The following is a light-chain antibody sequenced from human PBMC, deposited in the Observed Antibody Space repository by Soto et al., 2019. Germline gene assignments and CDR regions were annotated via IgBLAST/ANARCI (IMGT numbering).Light chain of an antibody. CDR1: SSDVGGYNY. CDR2: DVS. J-gene: IGLJ1*01. Sequence: QSVLTQPASVSGSPGQSITISCTGTSSDVGGYNYVSWYQQHPGKAPKLMIYDVSSRPSGVSDRFSGSKSGNTASLTISGLQAEDEADYYCSSYTSSSTYVFGTGTKLTV. V-gene: IGLV2-14*01. CDR3: SSYTSSSTYV.